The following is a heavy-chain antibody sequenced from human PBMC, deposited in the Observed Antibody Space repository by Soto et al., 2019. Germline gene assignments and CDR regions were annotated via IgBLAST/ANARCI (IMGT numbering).Heavy chain of an antibody. CDR2: IHYSGST. J-gene: IGHJ4*02. V-gene: IGHV4-61*08. D-gene: IGHD1-26*01. CDR1: GASIYNGGYF. CDR3: ARSSGSTFDY. Sequence: SETLSLTCSVSGASIYNGGYFWSWIRQSPGKGLEWIGYIHYSGSTNYNPSLKSRVTISVDTSKNQFSLKLNSVTAADTAVYYCARSSGSTFDYWGQGTLVTVSS.